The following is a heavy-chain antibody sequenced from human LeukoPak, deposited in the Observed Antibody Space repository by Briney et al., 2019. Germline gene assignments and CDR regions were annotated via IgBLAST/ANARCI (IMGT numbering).Heavy chain of an antibody. CDR3: ARMTASGGSYYSCYFDY. J-gene: IGHJ4*01. CDR2: IYSGGST. V-gene: IGHV3-53*01. Sequence: PGGSLRLSCAASGFTVSSNYMSWVRQAPGKGLEWVSVIYSGGSTYYADSVKGRFTISRDNSKNTLYLQMNSLRAEDTAVYYCARMTASGGSYYSCYFDYWGHGTLVTVSP. D-gene: IGHD2-15*01. CDR1: GFTVSSNY.